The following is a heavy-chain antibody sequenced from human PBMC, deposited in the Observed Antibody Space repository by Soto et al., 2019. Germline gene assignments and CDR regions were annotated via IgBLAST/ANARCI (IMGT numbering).Heavy chain of an antibody. V-gene: IGHV3-48*01. CDR1: GFTFSSYS. CDR2: ISSSSSTI. D-gene: IGHD3-10*01. Sequence: EVQLVESGGGLVQPGGSLRLSCAASGFTFSSYSMNWVRQAPGKGLEWVSYISSSSSTIYYADSVKGRFTISRDNDKNSLYLQMKSLRAEDTAVYYCARSITRFRKYYFDYWGQGSLVTVSS. J-gene: IGHJ4*02. CDR3: ARSITRFRKYYFDY.